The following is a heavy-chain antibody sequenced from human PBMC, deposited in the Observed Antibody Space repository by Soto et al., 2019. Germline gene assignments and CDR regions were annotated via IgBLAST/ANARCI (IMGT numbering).Heavy chain of an antibody. CDR3: ASLYYYDSSGYVDAFDI. CDR1: GFTVSSNY. J-gene: IGHJ3*02. D-gene: IGHD3-22*01. CDR2: IYSGGST. V-gene: IGHV3-66*01. Sequence: GGSLRLSCAASGFTVSSNYMSWVRQAPGKGLEWVSVIYSGGSTYYADSVKGRFTISRHNSKNTLYLQMNSLRAEDTGGYYGASLYYYDSSGYVDAFDIWGQGTMVTVSS.